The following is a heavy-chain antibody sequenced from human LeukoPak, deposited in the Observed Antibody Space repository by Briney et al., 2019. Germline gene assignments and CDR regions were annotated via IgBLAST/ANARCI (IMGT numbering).Heavy chain of an antibody. CDR3: ARGLGHSYGPPNAAFDI. V-gene: IGHV1-2*02. D-gene: IGHD5-18*01. CDR2: INPNSGGT. J-gene: IGHJ3*02. Sequence: ASVKVSCKASGYTFTGYYMHWVRQAPGQGLEWMGWINPNSGGTNYAQKFQGRVTMTRDTSISTAYMELSRLRSDDTAVYYCARGLGHSYGPPNAAFDIWGQGTMVTVSS. CDR1: GYTFTGYY.